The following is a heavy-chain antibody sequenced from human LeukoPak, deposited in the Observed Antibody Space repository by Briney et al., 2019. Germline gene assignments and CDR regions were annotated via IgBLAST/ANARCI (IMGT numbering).Heavy chain of an antibody. CDR2: IYYSGST. D-gene: IGHD6-13*01. J-gene: IGHJ4*02. CDR1: GGSISSYY. Sequence: KTSETLSLTCTVSGGSISSYYWSWIRQPPGKGLEWIGYIYYSGSTNYNPSLKSRVTISVDTSKNQFSLKLSSVTAADTAVYYCARGGGAAAGQKFDYWGQGTLVTVSS. CDR3: ARGGGAAAGQKFDY. V-gene: IGHV4-59*08.